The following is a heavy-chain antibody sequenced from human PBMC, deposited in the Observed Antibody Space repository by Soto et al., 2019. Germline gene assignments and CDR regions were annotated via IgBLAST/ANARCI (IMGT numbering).Heavy chain of an antibody. J-gene: IGHJ4*02. D-gene: IGHD2-15*01. CDR1: GFTFSSYS. CDR2: ISSSSSYI. CDR3: AALRYGSGGSCYSDY. Sequence: GGSLRLSCAASGFTFSSYSMNWVRQAPGKGLEWVSSISSSSSYIYYADSVKGRFTISRDNAKNSLYLQMNSLRAEDTAVYYCAALRYGSGGSCYSDYWGQGTLVTVPS. V-gene: IGHV3-21*01.